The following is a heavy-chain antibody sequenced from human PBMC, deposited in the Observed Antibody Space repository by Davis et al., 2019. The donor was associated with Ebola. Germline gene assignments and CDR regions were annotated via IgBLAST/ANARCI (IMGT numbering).Heavy chain of an antibody. CDR3: ARGPRDYYDSSGLDY. Sequence: MPSETLSLTCAVYGGSFSGYYWSWIRQPPGKGLEWIGEINHSGSTNYNPSLKSRVTISVDTSKNQFSLKLSSVTAADTAVYYCARGPRDYYDSSGLDYWGQGTLVTVSS. J-gene: IGHJ4*02. CDR2: INHSGST. CDR1: GGSFSGYY. V-gene: IGHV4-34*01. D-gene: IGHD3-22*01.